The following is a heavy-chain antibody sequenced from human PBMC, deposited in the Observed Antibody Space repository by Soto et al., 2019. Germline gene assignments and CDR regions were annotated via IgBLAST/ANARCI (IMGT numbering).Heavy chain of an antibody. CDR2: IYYSGST. J-gene: IGHJ4*02. Sequence: SETLSLTCTVSGGSVSSGSYYWSWIRQPPGKGLEWIGYIYYSGSTNYNPSLKSRVTISVDTSKNQFSLKLSSVTAADTAVYYCARAEYCSSTSCYTGILDYWGQGTLVTVSS. V-gene: IGHV4-61*01. CDR3: ARAEYCSSTSCYTGILDY. D-gene: IGHD2-2*02. CDR1: GGSVSSGSYY.